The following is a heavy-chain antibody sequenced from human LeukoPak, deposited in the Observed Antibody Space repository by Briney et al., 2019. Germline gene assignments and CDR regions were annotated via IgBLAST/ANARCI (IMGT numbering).Heavy chain of an antibody. CDR3: ARSSGYYSSLFYMHV. V-gene: IGHV1-46*01. J-gene: IGHJ6*03. CDR2: INPSGDPT. Sequence: GASVKVSCKASGYTFTSYYMHWVRQAPGQGLEWMGLINPSGDPTTYAQKFQGRVTMTSDMSTSTVYMELSSLRSEDTAVYYCARSSGYYSSLFYMHVWGKGTTVTVSS. D-gene: IGHD3-22*01. CDR1: GYTFTSYY.